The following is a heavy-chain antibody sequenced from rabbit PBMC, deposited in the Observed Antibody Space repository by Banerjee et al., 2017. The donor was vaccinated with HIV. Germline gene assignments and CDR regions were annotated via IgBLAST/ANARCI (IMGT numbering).Heavy chain of an antibody. CDR2: IGTSSGST. CDR1: GFDLSSYYY. CDR3: ARYASSSGHFNL. V-gene: IGHV1S43*01. Sequence: QQQLEESGGGLVKPGGTLTLTCTASGFDLSSYYYMCWVRQAPGKGREWIACIGTSSGSTWYASWVNGRFTISNASSTTVTLQMTSLTAADTATYFGARYASSSGHFNLWGQGTLVTVS. D-gene: IGHD1-1*01. J-gene: IGHJ4*01.